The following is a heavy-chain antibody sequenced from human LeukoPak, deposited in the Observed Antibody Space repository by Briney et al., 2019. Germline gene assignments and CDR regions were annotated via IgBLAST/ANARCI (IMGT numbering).Heavy chain of an antibody. D-gene: IGHD4-17*01. V-gene: IGHV3-30*18. Sequence: GGSLRLSCAASGFSFISYGMHWVRQAPGKGLEWVGVISDDGRSKDYADSVKGRFTISRDNSKDTQYLQMNSLRAEDTAVYYCAKRPSDYGDYVSYFDYWGQGTLVTVSS. J-gene: IGHJ4*02. CDR3: AKRPSDYGDYVSYFDY. CDR1: GFSFISYG. CDR2: ISDDGRSK.